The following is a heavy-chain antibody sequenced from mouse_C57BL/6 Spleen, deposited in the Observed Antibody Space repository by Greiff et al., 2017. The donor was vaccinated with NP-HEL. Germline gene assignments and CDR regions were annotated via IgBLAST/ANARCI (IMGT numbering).Heavy chain of an antibody. CDR1: GFTFSSYG. V-gene: IGHV5-6*01. CDR3: ASESYYGYDEGYAMDY. CDR2: ISSGGSYT. J-gene: IGHJ4*01. D-gene: IGHD2-9*01. Sequence: EVKLMESGGDLVKPGGSLKLSCAASGFTFSSYGMSWVSQTPDKRLEWVATISSGGSYTYYPDSVKGRFTISRDNAKNTLYLQMSSLKSEDTAMYYCASESYYGYDEGYAMDYWGQGTSVTVSS.